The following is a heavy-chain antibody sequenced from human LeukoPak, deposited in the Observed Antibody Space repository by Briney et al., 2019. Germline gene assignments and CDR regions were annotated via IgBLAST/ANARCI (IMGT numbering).Heavy chain of an antibody. CDR2: VYSVGTT. D-gene: IGHD1-26*01. J-gene: IGHJ5*02. CDR1: GFTVISNF. Sequence: PGGSLRLSRAASGFTVISNFMSSVRQAPGKGLEWVSVVYSVGTTYYADSVKGRFTISRDTSRNTLYLQMNSLRVDDTAVYYCVRSLHSWSYADLWGQGTLITVSS. V-gene: IGHV3-53*01. CDR3: VRSLHSWSYADL.